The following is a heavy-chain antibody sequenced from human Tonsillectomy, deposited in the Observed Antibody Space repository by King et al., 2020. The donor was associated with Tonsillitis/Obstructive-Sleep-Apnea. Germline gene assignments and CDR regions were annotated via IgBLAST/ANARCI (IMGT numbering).Heavy chain of an antibody. Sequence: QLVQSGGGLVKPGGSLRLSCAASGFTFSSYSMNWVRQAPGKGLEWVSAISISSSYIYYADSVKGRFTISRDNAKNSLYLQMNSLRAEDTAVYYCARSPMEDIVVVPAAKNDYWGQGTLVTVSS. CDR3: ARSPMEDIVVVPAAKNDY. V-gene: IGHV3-21*01. CDR2: ISISSSYI. CDR1: GFTFSSYS. J-gene: IGHJ4*02. D-gene: IGHD2-2*01.